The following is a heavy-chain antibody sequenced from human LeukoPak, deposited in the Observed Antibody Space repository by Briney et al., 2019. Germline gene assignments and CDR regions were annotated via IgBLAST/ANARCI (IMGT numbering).Heavy chain of an antibody. J-gene: IGHJ4*02. V-gene: IGHV4-39*07. CDR1: GGSISSSSYY. CDR3: ASVGNTAGDDY. CDR2: IYTSGST. D-gene: IGHD5-18*01. Sequence: SETLSLTCTVSGGSISSSSYYWGWIRQPPGKGLEWIGRIYTSGSTNYNPSLKSRVTISVDTSKNQFSLKLSSVTAADTAVYYCASVGNTAGDDYWGQGTLVTVSS.